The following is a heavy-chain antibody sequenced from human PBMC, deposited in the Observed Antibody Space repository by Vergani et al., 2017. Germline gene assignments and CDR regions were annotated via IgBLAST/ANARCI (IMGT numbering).Heavy chain of an antibody. D-gene: IGHD6-13*01. CDR2: IRSKAYGGTT. CDR3: TRDWVGIAAAAPGGVDY. CDR1: GFTFGDYA. Sequence: EVQLVESGGGLVQPGRSLRLSCTASGFTFGDYAMSWVRQAPGKGLEWVGFIRSKAYGGTTEYAASVKGRFTIARDDSKSIPYLQMNSLKTEDTAVYYCTRDWVGIAAAAPGGVDYWGQGTLVTVSS. V-gene: IGHV3-49*04. J-gene: IGHJ4*02.